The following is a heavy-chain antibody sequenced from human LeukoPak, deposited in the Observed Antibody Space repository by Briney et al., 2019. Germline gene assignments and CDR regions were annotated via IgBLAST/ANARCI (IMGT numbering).Heavy chain of an antibody. V-gene: IGHV4-31*03. Sequence: PSETLSLTCTVSGGSISSGGYYWSWIRQHPGKGLEWIGYIYYSGSTYYNPSLKSRVTISVDTSKNQFSLKLSSVTAADTAVYYCAKDSITIFGVAPDCWGQGTLVTVSS. D-gene: IGHD3-3*01. J-gene: IGHJ4*02. CDR3: AKDSITIFGVAPDC. CDR1: GGSISSGGYY. CDR2: IYYSGST.